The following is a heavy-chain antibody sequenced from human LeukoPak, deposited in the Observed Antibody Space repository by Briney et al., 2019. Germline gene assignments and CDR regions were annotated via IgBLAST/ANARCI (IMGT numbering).Heavy chain of an antibody. V-gene: IGHV3-30*18. CDR2: ISYDGSNK. Sequence: QPGRSLRLSCAASGFTFSSYGMHWVRQAPGKGLEWVAVISYDGSNKYYADSVKGRFTISRDNSKNTLYLQMNSLRAEDTAVYYCAKPYYDFWSGYTTDYWGQGTLVTVSS. CDR3: AKPYYDFWSGYTTDY. CDR1: GFTFSSYG. J-gene: IGHJ4*02. D-gene: IGHD3-3*01.